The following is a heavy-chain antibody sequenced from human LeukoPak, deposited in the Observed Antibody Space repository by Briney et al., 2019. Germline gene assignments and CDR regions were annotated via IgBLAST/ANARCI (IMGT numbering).Heavy chain of an antibody. J-gene: IGHJ5*02. CDR2: INPNSGGST. CDR1: GYTFTGYY. Sequence: GASVKVSCKASGYTFTGYYMHWVRQAPGQGLEWMGWINPNSGGSTTYAQKFQGRVTLTRDMSTSTDYLELSSPRSEDTAVYYCARDNSVRDEAWWFNPWGQGTLVTVSS. CDR3: ARDNSVRDEAWWFNP. V-gene: IGHV1-2*02. D-gene: IGHD5-24*01.